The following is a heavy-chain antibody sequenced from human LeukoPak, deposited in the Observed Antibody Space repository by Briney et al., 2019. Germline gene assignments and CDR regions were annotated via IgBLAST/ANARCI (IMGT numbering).Heavy chain of an antibody. D-gene: IGHD3-10*01. CDR3: AKGMVRGVIPDY. CDR2: ISGGVST. J-gene: IGHJ4*02. CDR1: GFTFSGYA. Sequence: PGGSLRLSCAASGFTFSGYAMSWVRRAPGKGLEWVSAISGGVSTYYADSIKGRFTISRDDSKNTLYLQMNNLRAEDTAVYYCAKGMVRGVIPDYWGQGTLVTVSS. V-gene: IGHV3-23*01.